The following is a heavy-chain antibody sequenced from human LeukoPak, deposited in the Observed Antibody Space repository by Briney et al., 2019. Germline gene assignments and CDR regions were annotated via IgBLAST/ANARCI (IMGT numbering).Heavy chain of an antibody. CDR1: GGSFSGYY. V-gene: IGHV4-34*01. CDR3: ARGGILTGSIAFDI. D-gene: IGHD3-9*01. Sequence: SETLSLTCAVYGGSFSGYYWSWIRQPPGKGLEWIGEINHSGSTNYNPSLKSRVTISVDTSKNQFSLKLSSVTAADTAVYYCARGGILTGSIAFDIWGQGTMVTVSS. J-gene: IGHJ3*02. CDR2: INHSGST.